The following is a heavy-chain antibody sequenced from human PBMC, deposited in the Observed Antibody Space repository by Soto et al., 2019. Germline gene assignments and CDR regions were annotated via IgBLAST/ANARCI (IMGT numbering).Heavy chain of an antibody. CDR1: GFTVSSNY. CDR2: IYSGGST. CDR3: ARDRPSRYSGSYYYYGMDV. J-gene: IGHJ6*02. V-gene: IGHV3-53*01. D-gene: IGHD1-26*01. Sequence: PGGSLRLSCAASGFTVSSNYMSWVRQAPGKGLEWVSVIYSGGSTYYADSVKGRFTISRDNSKNTLYLQMNSLRAEDTAVYYCARDRPSRYSGSYYYYGMDVWGQGTTVTVSS.